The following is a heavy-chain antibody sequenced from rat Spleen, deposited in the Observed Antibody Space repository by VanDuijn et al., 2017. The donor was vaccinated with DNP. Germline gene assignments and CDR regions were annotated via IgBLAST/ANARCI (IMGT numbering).Heavy chain of an antibody. V-gene: IGHV5-22*01. CDR1: GFTFSDYY. D-gene: IGHD1-1*01. Sequence: EVQLVESGGGLVQPGRSLKLSCAASGFTFSDYYMAWVRQAPTKGLEWVAYIRFDGATTYYGDSVKGRFTISRDNAKSSLYLQMNSLRSEETATYYCARTPFYYGIDEGYFDFWGPGTMVTVSS. J-gene: IGHJ1*01. CDR3: ARTPFYYGIDEGYFDF. CDR2: IRFDGATT.